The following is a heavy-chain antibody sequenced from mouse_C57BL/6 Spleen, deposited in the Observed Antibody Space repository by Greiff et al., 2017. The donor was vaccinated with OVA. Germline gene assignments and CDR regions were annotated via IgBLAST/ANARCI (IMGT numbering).Heavy chain of an antibody. D-gene: IGHD2-2*01. CDR2: INPNNGGT. V-gene: IGHV1-18*01. CDR3: ARDGYDGAWFAY. CDR1: GYTFTDYN. J-gene: IGHJ3*01. Sequence: EVQLQQSGPELVKPGASVKIPCKASGYTFTDYNMDWVKQSHGKSLEWIGDINPNNGGTIYNQKFKGKATLTVDKSSSTAYMELRSLTSEDTAVYYCARDGYDGAWFAYWGQGTLVTVSA.